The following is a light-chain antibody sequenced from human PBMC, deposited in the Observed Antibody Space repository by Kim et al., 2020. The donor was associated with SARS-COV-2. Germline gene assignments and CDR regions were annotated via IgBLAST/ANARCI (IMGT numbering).Light chain of an antibody. CDR1: QSIFYISTNKSY. CDR3: QQYFASPPT. Sequence: DFVMTQSPESLAVSLGERATINCKSNQSIFYISTNKSYLAWYQQKPGQPPKLLIYWASSREFGVPDRFSGTGSGTDFTLTITSLQAGDVAVYYCQQYFASPPTFGQGTKVDIK. V-gene: IGKV4-1*01. J-gene: IGKJ1*01. CDR2: WAS.